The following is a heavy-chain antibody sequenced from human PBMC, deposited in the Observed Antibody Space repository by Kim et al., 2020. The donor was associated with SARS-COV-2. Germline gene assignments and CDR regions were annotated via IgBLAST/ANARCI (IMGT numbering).Heavy chain of an antibody. V-gene: IGHV3-23*01. CDR3: SNWREGALASFDD. CDR2: ISASGGNA. Sequence: GGSLRLSCAASGFSFINYAMTWVRHTPGKGLEWVSAISASGGNAYYADSVKGRFTISRDNTKNILYLQMTSLRDEDTAVYYCSNWREGALASFDDWGQGTLVTVSS. CDR1: GFSFINYA. D-gene: IGHD1-26*01. J-gene: IGHJ4*02.